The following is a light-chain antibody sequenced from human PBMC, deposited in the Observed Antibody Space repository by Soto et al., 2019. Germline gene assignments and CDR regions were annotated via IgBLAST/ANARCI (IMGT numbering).Light chain of an antibody. CDR3: QQRSNWPPAT. Sequence: EIVLTQSPATLSLSPGDRATLSCRASQSVSNYLAWYQQKPGQAPRLLIYDTSNRATGIPARFSGSGSGTDFTLTISSLEPDDFAVYYCQQRSNWPPATFGQGTKVEIK. CDR1: QSVSNY. J-gene: IGKJ2*01. V-gene: IGKV3-11*01. CDR2: DTS.